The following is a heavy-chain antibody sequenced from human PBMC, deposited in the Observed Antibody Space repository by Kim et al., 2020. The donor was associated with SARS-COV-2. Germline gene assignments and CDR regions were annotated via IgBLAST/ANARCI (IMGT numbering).Heavy chain of an antibody. D-gene: IGHD3-22*01. J-gene: IGHJ4*02. V-gene: IGHV2-5*01. CDR2: DDK. CDR3: AHASGYFDY. Sequence: DDKRYSPSLKSRLTITKDTSKNQVVLTMTNMDPVDTATYYCAHASGYFDYWGQGTLVTVSS.